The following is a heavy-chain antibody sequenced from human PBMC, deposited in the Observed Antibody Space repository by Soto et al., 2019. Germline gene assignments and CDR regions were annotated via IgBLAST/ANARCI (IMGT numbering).Heavy chain of an antibody. D-gene: IGHD1-1*01. CDR3: ARLGLDLDFDH. CDR2: IIPLTGTA. CDR1: GDSFSRFA. V-gene: IGHV1-69*01. J-gene: IGHJ4*02. Sequence: QVRLVQSGPEVKRPGSSVKISCKSSGDSFSRFAVSWVRQAPGQGLDWMGGIIPLTGTANYIQKFRGRVTSTADDSSSTVYMEVSSLRSGDTAVYYCARLGLDLDFDHWGQGTLVTVSP.